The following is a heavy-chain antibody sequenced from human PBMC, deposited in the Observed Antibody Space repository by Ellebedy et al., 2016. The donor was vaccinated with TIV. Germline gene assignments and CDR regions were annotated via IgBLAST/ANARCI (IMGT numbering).Heavy chain of an antibody. CDR3: ARDFLPYVVVTTSGGFDP. D-gene: IGHD2-21*02. Sequence: ASVKVSCXASGYTFTSYYMHWVRQAPGQGLEWMGIINPSGGSTSYAQKFQGRVTMTRDTSTNTVYMELSSLRSEDTAVYYCARDFLPYVVVTTSGGFDPWGQGTLVTVSS. V-gene: IGHV1-46*01. CDR2: INPSGGST. CDR1: GYTFTSYY. J-gene: IGHJ5*02.